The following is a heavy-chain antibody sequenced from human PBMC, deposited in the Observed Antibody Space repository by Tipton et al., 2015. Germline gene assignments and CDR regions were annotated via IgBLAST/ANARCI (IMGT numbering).Heavy chain of an antibody. CDR1: GYSISSGYY. CDR3: ARAVEGSCSGGSCYVY. J-gene: IGHJ4*02. V-gene: IGHV4-61*01. CDR2: VYFTGTT. Sequence: TLSLTCDVSGYSISSGYYWSWIRQSPGMGLEWIGYVYFTGTTNYNPSFKSRVTMSIDTSNNEFSLKLRSVTADDTAVYYCARAVEGSCSGGSCYVYWGQGTLVTVSS. D-gene: IGHD2-15*01.